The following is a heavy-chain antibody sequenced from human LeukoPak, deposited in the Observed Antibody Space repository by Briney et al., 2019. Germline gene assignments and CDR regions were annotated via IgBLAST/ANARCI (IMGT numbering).Heavy chain of an antibody. Sequence: GGSLRLSCAASGFTFSSYSMNWVRQAPGKGLEWVSVISSSSAFIYYADSVKGRFTISRDNAKNSLNLQMNSLRAEDTAVYYCATSRNVGEHAFDIWGQGTMVTVSS. CDR1: GFTFSSYS. J-gene: IGHJ3*02. V-gene: IGHV3-21*01. D-gene: IGHD3-10*02. CDR3: ATSRNVGEHAFDI. CDR2: ISSSSAFI.